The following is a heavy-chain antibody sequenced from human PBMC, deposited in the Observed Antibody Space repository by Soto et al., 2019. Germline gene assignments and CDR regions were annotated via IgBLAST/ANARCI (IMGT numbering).Heavy chain of an antibody. CDR3: ARDLVVDTAIQHFYGMDV. J-gene: IGHJ6*02. CDR2: IWYDGSNK. CDR1: GFTFSSYG. Sequence: GGSLRLSCAASGFTFSSYGMHWVRQAPGKGLEWVAVIWYDGSNKYYADSVKGRFTISRDNSKNTLYLQMNSLRAEDTAVYYCARDLVVDTAIQHFYGMDVWGQGTTVTVLL. D-gene: IGHD5-18*01. V-gene: IGHV3-33*01.